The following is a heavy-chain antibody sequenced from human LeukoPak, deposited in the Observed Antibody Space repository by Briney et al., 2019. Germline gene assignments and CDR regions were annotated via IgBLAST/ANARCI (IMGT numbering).Heavy chain of an antibody. J-gene: IGHJ4*02. D-gene: IGHD2-21*02. CDR1: KFTFSRHA. CDR3: ALSYCGGDCYSGIDY. Sequence: GGSLRLSCAASKFTFSRHAMSWVRQAPGKGLEWVSAISGSGGSTYYADSVKGRFTISRDNSKNTLFLQMNSLRAEDTAVYYCALSYCGGDCYSGIDYWGQGTLVTVSS. CDR2: ISGSGGST. V-gene: IGHV3-23*01.